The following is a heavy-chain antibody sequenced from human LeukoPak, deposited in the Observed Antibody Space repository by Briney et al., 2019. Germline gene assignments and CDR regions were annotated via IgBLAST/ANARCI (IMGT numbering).Heavy chain of an antibody. CDR1: GYSFTTYY. D-gene: IGHD3-16*01. J-gene: IGHJ4*02. V-gene: IGHV1-46*01. CDR2: IDPSGGST. CDR3: ARDNDSRDPPHFDY. Sequence: ASVKVSCKASGYSFTTYYMHWVRQAPGQGLEWMGIIDPSGGSTSYAQKIQGRVTMTRDMSTSTVYLELSSLRSEDTAVYYCARDNDSRDPPHFDYWGQGTLVTVSS.